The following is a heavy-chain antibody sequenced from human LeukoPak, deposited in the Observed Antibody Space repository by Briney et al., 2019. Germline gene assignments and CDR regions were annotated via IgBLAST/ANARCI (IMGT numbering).Heavy chain of an antibody. CDR1: GCTISSYY. Sequence: PSETPSLTCTVSGCTISSYYWSWIRQPPGKGLEWIGDIYYSGSTNYNPSLKSRVTISVDTSKNQFSLKLSSVTAADTAVYYCARDRVVVVPAALYYYGMDVWGQGTTVTVSS. CDR2: IYYSGST. D-gene: IGHD2-2*01. V-gene: IGHV4-59*01. CDR3: ARDRVVVVPAALYYYGMDV. J-gene: IGHJ6*02.